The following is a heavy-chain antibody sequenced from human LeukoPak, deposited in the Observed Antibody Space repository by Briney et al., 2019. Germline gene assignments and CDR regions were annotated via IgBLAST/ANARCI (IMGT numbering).Heavy chain of an antibody. CDR1: GGSFSGYY. J-gene: IGHJ4*02. D-gene: IGHD2-15*01. CDR2: INHSGST. Sequence: SETLSLTCAVYGGSFSGYYWSWIRQPPGKGLEWIGEINHSGSTNYNPSLKSRVTISVDTSKNQFSLKLSSVTAADTAVYYCARHRGHIVVVVAAVDYWGQGTLVTVSS. CDR3: ARHRGHIVVVVAAVDY. V-gene: IGHV4-34*01.